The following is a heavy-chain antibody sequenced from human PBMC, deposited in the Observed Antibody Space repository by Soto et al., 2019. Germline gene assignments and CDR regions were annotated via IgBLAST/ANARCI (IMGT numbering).Heavy chain of an antibody. CDR1: GFSVSTNA. CDR2: ISGSGRYT. D-gene: IGHD1-26*01. CDR3: AKDIAGGFDH. Sequence: EVQLLESGGGVVQPGGSLRLSCAASGFSVSTNAMSWVRQAPGKGLEWVSGISGSGRYTYYADSVKGRFTISRDNSKNTLSLQMNNLRGADTARYYCAKDIAGGFDHWGQGALVTVSS. V-gene: IGHV3-23*01. J-gene: IGHJ4*02.